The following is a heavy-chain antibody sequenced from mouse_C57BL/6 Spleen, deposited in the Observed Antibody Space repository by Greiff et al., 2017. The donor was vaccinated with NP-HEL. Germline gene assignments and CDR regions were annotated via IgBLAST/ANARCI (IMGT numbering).Heavy chain of an antibody. CDR1: GFNIKDYY. V-gene: IGHV14-2*01. D-gene: IGHD1-1*01. CDR2: IDPEDGET. Sequence: EVQLQQSGAELVKPGASVKLSCTASGFNIKDYYMHWVKQRTEQGLEWIGRIDPEDGETKYAPKFQGKATITADTSSNPAYLQLSSLTSEDTAVYYWAKGAGSSYSAWFAYWGQGTLVTVSA. J-gene: IGHJ3*01. CDR3: AKGAGSSYSAWFAY.